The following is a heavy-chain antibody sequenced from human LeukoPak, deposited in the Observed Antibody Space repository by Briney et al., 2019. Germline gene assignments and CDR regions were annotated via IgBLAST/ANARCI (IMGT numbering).Heavy chain of an antibody. D-gene: IGHD3-3*01. CDR2: IYYSGST. CDR3: ASHTPYDFWSGRTNDAFDI. CDR1: GGSISSGSYY. V-gene: IGHV4-61*01. Sequence: PSETLSLTCTVSGGSISSGSYYWSWIRQPPGKGLEWIGYIYYSGSTNYNPSLKSRVTISVDTSKNQFSLKLSSVTAADTAVYYCASHTPYDFWSGRTNDAFDIWGQGTMVTVSS. J-gene: IGHJ3*02.